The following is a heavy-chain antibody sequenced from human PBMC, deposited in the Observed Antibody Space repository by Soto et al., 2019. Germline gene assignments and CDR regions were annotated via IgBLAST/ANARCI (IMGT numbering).Heavy chain of an antibody. CDR1: GGSISSGDYY. Sequence: ASETLSLTCTVSGGSISSGDYYWSWIRQPPGKGLEWIGYIYYSGSTYYNPSLKSRVTISVDTSKNQFSLKLSSVTAADTAVYYCASLYYGAGIGDGMDVWAQATTVTV. V-gene: IGHV4-30-4*01. J-gene: IGHJ6*02. CDR3: ASLYYGAGIGDGMDV. CDR2: IYYSGST. D-gene: IGHD4-17*01.